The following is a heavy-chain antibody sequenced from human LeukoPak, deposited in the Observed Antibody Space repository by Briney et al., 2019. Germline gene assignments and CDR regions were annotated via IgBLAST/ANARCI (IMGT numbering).Heavy chain of an antibody. CDR3: AKDPFGEYTRAFDY. D-gene: IGHD3-10*01. CDR2: ISGSGGST. V-gene: IGHV3-23*01. Sequence: PSGGSLRLSCAASRFTFSNYAMSWVRQAPGKGLEWVSSISGSGGSTYYADSVKGRFTISRDNSKNTLYLQMNSLRAEDTAVYYCAKDPFGEYTRAFDYWGQGTLVTVSS. J-gene: IGHJ4*02. CDR1: RFTFSNYA.